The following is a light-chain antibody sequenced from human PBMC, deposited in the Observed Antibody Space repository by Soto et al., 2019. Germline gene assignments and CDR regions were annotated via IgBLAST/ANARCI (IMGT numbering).Light chain of an antibody. J-gene: IGKJ4*01. Sequence: IVLTQSPGTLSLSPGETATLSCRARPSVTTNYLAWYQQKPGQAPRLLIYGASSRATGIPDRFSGSGSGTDFTLTISRLEPEDFAVYYCHQYGSSPLTFGGGTKLEIK. CDR1: PSVTTNY. CDR2: GAS. V-gene: IGKV3-20*01. CDR3: HQYGSSPLT.